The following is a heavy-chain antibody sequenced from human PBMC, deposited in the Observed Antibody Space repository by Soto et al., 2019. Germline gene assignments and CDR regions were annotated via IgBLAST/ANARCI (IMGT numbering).Heavy chain of an antibody. D-gene: IGHD6-13*01. CDR1: AGTISSYY. V-gene: IGHV4-4*07. CDR2: MYTSGST. Sequence: EALSVTGAVSAGTISSYYWSWVRQPAGKGLEWLGRMYTSGSTNYNPSLKSRVTMSVDTSKPWYSLTLSAATAADSAVCYHARPVPGTAWVDYLYVMVVWGEGTSFTISS. CDR3: ARPVPGTAWVDYLYVMVV. J-gene: IGHJ6*04.